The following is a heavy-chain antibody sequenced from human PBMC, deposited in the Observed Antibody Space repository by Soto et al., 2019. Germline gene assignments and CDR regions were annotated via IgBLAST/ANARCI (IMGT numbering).Heavy chain of an antibody. V-gene: IGHV4-4*02. Sequence: SETLSLTCDVSRYSINNNNWWSWVRQPPGGGLEWIGELHHGGSTNYNPSLESRVTFSVDISKNQFFLKLSSATAADTAVYYCTKNSAYALDYWGQGTLVTVYS. J-gene: IGHJ4*02. CDR2: LHHGGST. CDR1: RYSINNNNW. CDR3: TKNSAYALDY. D-gene: IGHD5-12*01.